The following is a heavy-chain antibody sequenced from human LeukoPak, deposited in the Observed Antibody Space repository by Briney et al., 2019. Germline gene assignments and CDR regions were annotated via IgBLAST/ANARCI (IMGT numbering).Heavy chain of an antibody. J-gene: IGHJ3*02. V-gene: IGHV4-4*07. Sequence: SETLSLTCTVSGGSISSYYWSWIRQPAGKGLEWIGRIYTSGSTNYNPSLKSRVTMSVDTSKNQFSLKLSSVTAADTAVYYCARDGPRGWPRETAVRNDAFDIWGQGTMVTVSS. D-gene: IGHD6-19*01. CDR3: ARDGPRGWPRETAVRNDAFDI. CDR2: IYTSGST. CDR1: GGSISSYY.